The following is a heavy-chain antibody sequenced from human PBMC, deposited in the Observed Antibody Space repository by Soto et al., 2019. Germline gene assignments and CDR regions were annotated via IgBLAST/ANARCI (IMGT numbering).Heavy chain of an antibody. J-gene: IGHJ1*01. CDR2: ISGYNGDT. D-gene: IGHD6-13*01. V-gene: IGHV1-18*01. CDR1: GYTFTNYG. Sequence: QVQLVQSGTEVKKPGASVKVSCKASGYTFTNYGISWVRQAPGQGPEWMGWISGYNGDTNYAQTLQGRATMTTDTSTATAYMELRSLRSDDTAVYYCARGGSSWSAEYYQYWGQGTLVIVSS. CDR3: ARGGSSWSAEYYQY.